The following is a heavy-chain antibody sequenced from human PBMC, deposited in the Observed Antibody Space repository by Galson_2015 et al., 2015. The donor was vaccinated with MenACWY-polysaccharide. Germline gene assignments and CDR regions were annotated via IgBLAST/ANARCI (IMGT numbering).Heavy chain of an antibody. CDR2: ISYDGSNK. D-gene: IGHD3-16*01. J-gene: IGHJ6*02. Sequence: SLRLSCAASGFTFSSYAMHWVRQAPGKGLEWVAVISYDGSNKYYADSVKGRFTISRDNSKITLYLQMNSLRAEDTAVYYCASRGELGITTYYYGMDVWGQGTTVTVSS. CDR3: ASRGELGITTYYYGMDV. CDR1: GFTFSSYA. V-gene: IGHV3-30-3*01.